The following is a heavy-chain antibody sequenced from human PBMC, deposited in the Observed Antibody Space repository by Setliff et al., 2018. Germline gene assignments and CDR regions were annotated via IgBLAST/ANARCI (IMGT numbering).Heavy chain of an antibody. J-gene: IGHJ5*02. Sequence: SETLSFTCAVSGYSISSGYYWGWIRQPPGKGLEWIGSIYHSGSTYYNPSLKSRVTISVDTSKNQFSLKLSSVTAADTAVYYCARQVSWFDPWGQGTLVTVSS. CDR2: IYHSGST. CDR3: ARQVSWFDP. V-gene: IGHV4-38-2*01. CDR1: GYSISSGYY.